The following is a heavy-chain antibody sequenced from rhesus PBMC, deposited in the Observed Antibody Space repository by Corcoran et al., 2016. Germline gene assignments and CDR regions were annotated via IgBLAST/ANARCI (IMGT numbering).Heavy chain of an antibody. CDR2: IGGSSGSP. J-gene: IGHJ6*01. V-gene: IGHV4-127*01. D-gene: IGHD1-20*01. CDR3: AREVGIAGTTDQYYYGLDS. CDR1: GYSISSGYG. Sequence: QVQLQESGPGLVKPSETLSLTCAVSGYSISSGYGWSWIRQPPGKGLEWIGYIGGSSGSPTYHPPLKRRVTISKCPSTTHFSLKLSSVTAAGTAVYYWAREVGIAGTTDQYYYGLDSWGQGVVVTVSS.